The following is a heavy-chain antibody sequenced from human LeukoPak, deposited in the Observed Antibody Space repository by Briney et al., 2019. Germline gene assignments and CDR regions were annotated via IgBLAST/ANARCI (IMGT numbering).Heavy chain of an antibody. CDR2: INHSGST. Sequence: SETLSLTCAVYGGSFSGYYWSWIRQPPGKGLEWIGEINHSGSTNYNPSLKSRATISVDTSKNQFSLKLSSVTAADTAVYYCASGGYSYGPTDYWGQGTLVTVSS. CDR3: ASGGYSYGPTDY. CDR1: GGSFSGYY. D-gene: IGHD5-18*01. J-gene: IGHJ4*02. V-gene: IGHV4-34*01.